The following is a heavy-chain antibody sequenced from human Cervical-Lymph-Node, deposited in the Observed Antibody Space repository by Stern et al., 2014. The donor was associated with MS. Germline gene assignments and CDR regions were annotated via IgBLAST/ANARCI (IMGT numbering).Heavy chain of an antibody. CDR1: GYSISSGYY. Sequence: QVQLQESGPGLVKPSETLSLTCTVSGYSISSGYYWGWIRQPPGKGLEWXGSIYHSGSPYYNPSLKSGVTISVDTSKNQFPLKLSSVTAADTAVYYCTQYGSGSYYGMDVWGQGTTVTVSS. D-gene: IGHD3-10*01. CDR3: TQYGSGSYYGMDV. J-gene: IGHJ6*02. CDR2: IYHSGSP. V-gene: IGHV4-38-2*02.